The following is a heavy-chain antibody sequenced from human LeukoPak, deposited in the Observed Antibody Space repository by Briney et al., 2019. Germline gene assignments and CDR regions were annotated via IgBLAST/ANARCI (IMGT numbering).Heavy chain of an antibody. Sequence: ASVKVSCKASGYTFTNYGISWVRQAPGQGPEWMGWISAYNGNTNYAQKLQVRLTLTTDTSTTTAYMELRNLRSDDTAVYYCARDRGGYSYGYNYYYYYMDVWGKGTTVTVSS. CDR1: GYTFTNYG. CDR2: ISAYNGNT. CDR3: ARDRGGYSYGYNYYYYYMDV. V-gene: IGHV1-18*01. J-gene: IGHJ6*03. D-gene: IGHD5-18*01.